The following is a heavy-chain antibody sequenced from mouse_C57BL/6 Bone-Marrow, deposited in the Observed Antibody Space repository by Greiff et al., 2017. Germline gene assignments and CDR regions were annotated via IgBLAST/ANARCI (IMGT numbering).Heavy chain of an antibody. CDR3: APTVVARSDWYVDV. CDR2: IDPNSGGT. CDR1: GYTFTSYW. D-gene: IGHD1-1*01. J-gene: IGHJ1*03. V-gene: IGHV1-72*01. Sequence: QVQLQQPGAELVKPGASVKLSCKASGYTFTSYWMHWVKQRPGRGLEWIGRIDPNSGGTKYNEKFKSKATLTVDKPSSTAYMQISSQTSEDSAVYYCAPTVVARSDWYVDVWGTGTTVTVSS.